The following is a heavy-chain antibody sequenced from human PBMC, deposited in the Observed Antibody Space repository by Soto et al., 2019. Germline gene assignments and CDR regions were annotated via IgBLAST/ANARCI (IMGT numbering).Heavy chain of an antibody. D-gene: IGHD5-18*01. Sequence: TSETLSLTCTISGGSISSYYWSWIRQPPGKGLEWIGYIYYSGSTNYNPSLKSRVTISVDTSKNQFSLKLSSVTAADTAVYYCARSLYSYGPPWSNWFDPWGQGTLVTVSS. CDR2: IYYSGST. J-gene: IGHJ5*02. CDR3: ARSLYSYGPPWSNWFDP. V-gene: IGHV4-59*01. CDR1: GGSISSYY.